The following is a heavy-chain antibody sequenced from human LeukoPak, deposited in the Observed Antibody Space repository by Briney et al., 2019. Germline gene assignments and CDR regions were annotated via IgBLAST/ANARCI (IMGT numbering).Heavy chain of an antibody. Sequence: ASVKVSCKASGYTFTSYGINWVRQAPGQGLEWMGWISAYNGYTNYAQKLQGRVTMTTDTSTSTAYMDLRSLRSDDTAVYYCARQQLITRPDAFDIWGQGTMVTVSS. J-gene: IGHJ3*02. CDR1: GYTFTSYG. D-gene: IGHD2-2*01. CDR3: ARQQLITRPDAFDI. V-gene: IGHV1-18*01. CDR2: ISAYNGYT.